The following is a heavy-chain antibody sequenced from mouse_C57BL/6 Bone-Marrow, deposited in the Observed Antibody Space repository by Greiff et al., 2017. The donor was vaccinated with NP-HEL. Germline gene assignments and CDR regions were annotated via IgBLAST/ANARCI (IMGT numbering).Heavy chain of an antibody. Sequence: VKLQQSGAELVRPGASVTLSCKASGYTFTDYEMHWVKQTPVHGLEWIGAIDPETGGTAYNQKFKGKAILTADKSSSTAYMELRSLTSEDTAVYYSTRRDYNYAMDYWGQGTSVTVSS. V-gene: IGHV1-15*01. J-gene: IGHJ4*01. CDR1: GYTFTDYE. CDR2: IDPETGGT. D-gene: IGHD2-4*01. CDR3: TRRDYNYAMDY.